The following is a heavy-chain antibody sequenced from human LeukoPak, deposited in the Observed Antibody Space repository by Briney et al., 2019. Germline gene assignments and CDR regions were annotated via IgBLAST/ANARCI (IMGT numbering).Heavy chain of an antibody. CDR1: GFTFSSYS. D-gene: IGHD3-22*01. CDR2: ISSSSTYI. V-gene: IGHV3-21*01. Sequence: GGSLRLSCAASGFTFSSYSMNWVRQAPGKGLEWVSCISSSSTYIYYADSVKGRFTISRDNAENSLYLQMNSLRAEDTAVYYCTKTIDGYLLGYFDHWGQGTLVTVFS. J-gene: IGHJ4*02. CDR3: TKTIDGYLLGYFDH.